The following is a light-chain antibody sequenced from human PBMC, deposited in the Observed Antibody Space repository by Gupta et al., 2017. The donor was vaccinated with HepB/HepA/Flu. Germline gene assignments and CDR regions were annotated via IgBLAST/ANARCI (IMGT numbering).Light chain of an antibody. J-gene: IGKJ4*01. V-gene: IGKV3-15*01. Sequence: EIVMTQSPATLSVSPGERATLSCRASQSVSSNLAWYQQKPGQAPRLLIYGASTRATGTPARFSGRGSGTEFTLTISSLQSEDFAVYYCQQCNKWPPLTFDGGTKVEIK. CDR2: GAS. CDR3: QQCNKWPPLT. CDR1: QSVSSN.